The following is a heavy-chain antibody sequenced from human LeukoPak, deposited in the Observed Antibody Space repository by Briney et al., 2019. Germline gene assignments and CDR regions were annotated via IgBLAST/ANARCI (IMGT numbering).Heavy chain of an antibody. CDR1: GGSMTSYY. Sequence: PSETLSLTCTVSGGSMTSYYWTWIRQSPGKGLEWIGYIYQSESTSYNPSLRSRVTISVDTSKNQFSLKLSSVTAADTAVYYCARGPTKVEPAAKFLKYHNWFDPWGQGTLVTVSS. D-gene: IGHD2-2*01. CDR3: ARGPTKVEPAAKFLKYHNWFDP. V-gene: IGHV4-59*12. J-gene: IGHJ5*02. CDR2: IYQSEST.